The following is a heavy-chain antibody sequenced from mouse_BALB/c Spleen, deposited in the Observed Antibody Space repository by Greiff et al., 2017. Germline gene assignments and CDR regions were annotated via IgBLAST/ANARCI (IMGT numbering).Heavy chain of an antibody. J-gene: IGHJ4*01. CDR3: ARHGKRAMDY. V-gene: IGHV5-6*01. D-gene: IGHD2-1*01. Sequence: EGMLVESGGDLVKPGGSLKLSCAASGFTFSSYGMSWVRQTPDKRLEWVATISSGGSYTYYPDSVKGRFTISRDNAKNTLYLQMSSLKSEDTAMYYCARHGKRAMDYWGQGTSVTVSS. CDR2: ISSGGSYT. CDR1: GFTFSSYG.